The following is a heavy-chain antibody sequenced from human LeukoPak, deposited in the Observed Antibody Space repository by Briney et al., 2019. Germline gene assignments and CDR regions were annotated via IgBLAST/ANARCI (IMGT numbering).Heavy chain of an antibody. CDR3: ARTPRGYSYGLYYFDY. D-gene: IGHD5-18*01. J-gene: IGHJ4*02. V-gene: IGHV4-59*12. Sequence: SETLSLTCTVSGGSISNKYWSWIRQPPGKGLEWIGYIYYSGSTNCNPSLKSRVTISVDTSKNQFSLKLSSVTAADTAVYYCARTPRGYSYGLYYFDYWGQGTLVTVSS. CDR1: GGSISNKY. CDR2: IYYSGST.